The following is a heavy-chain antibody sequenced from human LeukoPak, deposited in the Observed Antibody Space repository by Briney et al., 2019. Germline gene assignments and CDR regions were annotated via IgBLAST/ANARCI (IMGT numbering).Heavy chain of an antibody. D-gene: IGHD1-26*01. J-gene: IGHJ4*02. CDR3: ARGRYIVGSDY. V-gene: IGHV4-39*01. CDR2: IYYSGST. Sequence: SETLSLTCTVSGGSISSSSYYWGWIRQPPGKGLEWIGSIYYSGSTYYNPSLKSRVTISVDTSKNQFSLKLSSVTAADTAVYYCARGRYIVGSDYWGQGTLVTVSS. CDR1: GGSISSSSYY.